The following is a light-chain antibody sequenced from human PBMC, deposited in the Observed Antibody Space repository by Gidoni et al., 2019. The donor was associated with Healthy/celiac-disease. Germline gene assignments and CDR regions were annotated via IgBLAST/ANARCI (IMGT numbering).Light chain of an antibody. CDR1: QSVLYSSNNKNY. CDR2: WES. CDR3: QQYYSTPT. J-gene: IGKJ4*01. Sequence: DIVMTQSPDSLAVSLGERATINCKSSQSVLYSSNNKNYLAWYQQKPGQHPKLLIYWESTRESGVPDRFSGSGSGTDFTLTISSLQAEDVAVYYCQQYYSTPTFGGGTKVEIK. V-gene: IGKV4-1*01.